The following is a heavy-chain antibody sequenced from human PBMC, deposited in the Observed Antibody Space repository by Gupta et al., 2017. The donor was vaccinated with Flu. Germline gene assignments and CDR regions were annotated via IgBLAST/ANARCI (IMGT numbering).Heavy chain of an antibody. V-gene: IGHV3-23*01. CDR3: AKDMTGGPRGEDY. CDR1: GFTFRNYV. D-gene: IGHD3-16*01. CDR2: IDGGGGSI. Sequence: EVQLLASGGGLVQPGGCLRLSCAASGFTFRNYVMSWVRKAPGKGLEWVSSIDGGGGSIFYADSVKGRFTISRDNSKNTLYLQMNKLRAEDTALYYCAKDMTGGPRGEDYWGQGTLVDVSS. J-gene: IGHJ4*02.